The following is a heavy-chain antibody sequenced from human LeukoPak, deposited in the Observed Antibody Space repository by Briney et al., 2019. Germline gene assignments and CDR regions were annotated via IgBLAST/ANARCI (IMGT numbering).Heavy chain of an antibody. Sequence: GSSVKVSCKASGGTFSSYAFSWVRQAPGQGLGWMGGIIPIFGTANYAQKFQGRVTITADESTSTAYMELSSLRSEDTAVYYCARATMVRGVGYYGMDVWGQGTTVTVSS. CDR3: ARATMVRGVGYYGMDV. V-gene: IGHV1-69*01. CDR1: GGTFSSYA. D-gene: IGHD3-10*01. J-gene: IGHJ6*02. CDR2: IIPIFGTA.